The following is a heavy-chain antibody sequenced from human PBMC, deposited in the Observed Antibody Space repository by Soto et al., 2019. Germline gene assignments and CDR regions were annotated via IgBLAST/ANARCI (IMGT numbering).Heavy chain of an antibody. V-gene: IGHV3-21*01. J-gene: IGHJ4*02. CDR2: ISSSSSYI. D-gene: IGHD3-22*01. CDR3: ARGPLDSSGYYWKNLDY. CDR1: GFTFSSYS. Sequence: GGSLRLSCAASGFTFSSYSMNWVRQAPGKGLEWVSSISSSSSYIYYADSVKGRFTISRDNAKNSLYLQMNSLRAEDTAVYYCARGPLDSSGYYWKNLDYWGQGTLVTVSS.